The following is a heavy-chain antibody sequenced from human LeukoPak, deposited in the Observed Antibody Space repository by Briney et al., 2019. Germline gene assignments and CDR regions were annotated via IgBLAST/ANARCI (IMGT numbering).Heavy chain of an antibody. V-gene: IGHV3-11*04. D-gene: IGHD1-20*01. CDR2: IGSTI. CDR3: ARDRGIDGTTGYYYMDV. CDR1: GFSLSDYY. J-gene: IGHJ6*03. Sequence: GGSLRLSCVASGFSLSDYYMSWIRQAPGKGLEWVSYIGSTIYYADSVKGRFTISRDNAKNSLYLQMNSLRAEDTAVYYCARDRGIDGTTGYYYMDVWGKGTTVTVSS.